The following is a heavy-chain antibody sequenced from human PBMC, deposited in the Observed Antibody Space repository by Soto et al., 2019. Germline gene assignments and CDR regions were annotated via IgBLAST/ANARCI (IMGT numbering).Heavy chain of an antibody. CDR1: GGSISNGNYY. D-gene: IGHD2-2*01. Sequence: QVQLQESGPGLVKPSQTLSLTCTVSGGSISNGNYYWSWIRQHPEKGLEWIGYIDYRGTTHYNPSLDSRVTISVDTSNNQFSLNLSSVTAADTAVYYCAREVKVPAAADAFDIWGQGTMVTVSS. V-gene: IGHV4-31*03. CDR2: IDYRGTT. CDR3: AREVKVPAAADAFDI. J-gene: IGHJ3*02.